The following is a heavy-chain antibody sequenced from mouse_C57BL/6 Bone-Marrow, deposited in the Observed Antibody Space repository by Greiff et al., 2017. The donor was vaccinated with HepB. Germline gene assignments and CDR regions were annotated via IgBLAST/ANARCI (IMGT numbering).Heavy chain of an antibody. D-gene: IGHD1-1*01. J-gene: IGHJ1*03. Sequence: EVKLVESGGGLVKPGGSLKLSCAASGFTFSDYGMHWVRQAPEKGLEWVAYISSGSSTIYYADTVKGRFTISRDNAKNTLFLQMTSLRSEDTAMYYCARRTTVVARYFDVWGTGTTVTVSS. CDR1: GFTFSDYG. V-gene: IGHV5-17*01. CDR2: ISSGSSTI. CDR3: ARRTTVVARYFDV.